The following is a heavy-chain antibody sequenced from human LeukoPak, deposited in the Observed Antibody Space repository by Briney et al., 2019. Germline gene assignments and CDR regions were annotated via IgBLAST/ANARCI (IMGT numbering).Heavy chain of an antibody. Sequence: PSETLSLTCTVSGGSISSYYWSWIRQPPGKGLEWIGEINHSGSTNYNPSLKSRVTISVDTSKNQFSLKLSSVTAADTAVYYCARGFDSWSGYNFDYWGQGTLVTVSS. V-gene: IGHV4-34*01. CDR3: ARGFDSWSGYNFDY. D-gene: IGHD3-3*01. CDR1: GGSISSYY. J-gene: IGHJ4*02. CDR2: INHSGST.